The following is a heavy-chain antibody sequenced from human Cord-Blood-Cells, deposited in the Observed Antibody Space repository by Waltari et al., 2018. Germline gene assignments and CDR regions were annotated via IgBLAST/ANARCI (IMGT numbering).Heavy chain of an antibody. CDR2: INHSGST. V-gene: IGHV4-34*01. Sequence: QVQLQQWGAGLLKPSETLSLTCAVYGGSFSGYYWSWIRQPPGKGLGWIGEINHSGSTNYNPSLKSRVTISVDTSKNQFSLKLSSVTAADTAVYYCARGHIAAAGSALDYWGQGTLVTVSS. CDR3: ARGHIAAAGSALDY. D-gene: IGHD6-13*01. CDR1: GGSFSGYY. J-gene: IGHJ4*02.